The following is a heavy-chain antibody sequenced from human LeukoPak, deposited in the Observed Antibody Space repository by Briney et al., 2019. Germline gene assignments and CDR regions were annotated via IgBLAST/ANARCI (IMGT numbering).Heavy chain of an antibody. V-gene: IGHV5-51*01. D-gene: IGHD6-13*01. CDR2: IYPGDSDT. CDR1: GYGFTSYW. Sequence: GESLKISCKGSGYGFTSYWIGWVRQMPGKGLEWMGIIYPGDSDTRYSPSFQGQVTISADKSISTAYLQWSSLKASDTAMYYCARQGGTAAGRPNFDYWGQGTLVTVSS. CDR3: ARQGGTAAGRPNFDY. J-gene: IGHJ4*02.